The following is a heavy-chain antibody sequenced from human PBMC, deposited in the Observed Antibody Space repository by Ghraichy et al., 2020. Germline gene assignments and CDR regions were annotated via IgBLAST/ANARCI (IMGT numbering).Heavy chain of an antibody. V-gene: IGHV6-1*01. CDR1: GDSVSSNSVA. CDR3: AREFYPLGFDY. J-gene: IGHJ4*02. CDR2: TYYRSKWYS. Sequence: SQTLSLTCVISGDSVSSNSVAWNWIRQSPSRGLEWLGRTYYRSKWYSDSAVSVKSRITINPDTSKNQFSLQLNSVTPEDTAVYYCAREFYPLGFDYWGQGTLVTVSS. D-gene: IGHD3-3*01.